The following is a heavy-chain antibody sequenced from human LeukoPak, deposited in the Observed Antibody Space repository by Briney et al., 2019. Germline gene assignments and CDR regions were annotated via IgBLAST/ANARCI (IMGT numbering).Heavy chain of an antibody. D-gene: IGHD3-10*01. J-gene: IGHJ4*02. CDR3: AREPETTLVRGIVIGPSNFDS. CDR2: ISYDGSDK. Sequence: GGSLRLSCAASGFNFKSYPIHWVRQAPGKGLEWVAVISYDGSDKYYADSVKGRFSISRDNSKNTLYMQMNSLRLEDTAVYYCAREPETTLVRGIVIGPSNFDSWGQGTLVTVSS. V-gene: IGHV3-30-3*01. CDR1: GFNFKSYP.